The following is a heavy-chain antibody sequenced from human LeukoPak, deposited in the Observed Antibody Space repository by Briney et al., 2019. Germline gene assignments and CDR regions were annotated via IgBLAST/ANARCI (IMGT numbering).Heavy chain of an antibody. CDR1: GGPFSGYF. Sequence: SETLSLTCAVSGGPFSGYFWSWIRQSSGKGLEWIGEIHNSGTTNYNPSLNSRVTISEDTSKNQFYLNLSSVTAADTAVYYCARRYYYNLGSFPFDFWGQGTLVTVS. CDR3: ARRYYYNLGSFPFDF. V-gene: IGHV4-34*01. CDR2: IHNSGTT. D-gene: IGHD3-10*01. J-gene: IGHJ4*02.